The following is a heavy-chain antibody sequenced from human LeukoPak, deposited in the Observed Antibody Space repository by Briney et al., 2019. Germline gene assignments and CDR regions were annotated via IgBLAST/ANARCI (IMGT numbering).Heavy chain of an antibody. CDR3: ASVPLAAAAHPFDY. D-gene: IGHD6-13*01. CDR2: IYYSGST. Sequence: SETLSLTCTVSGGSISSGGYYWSWIRQPPGKGLEWIGSIYYSGSTYYNPSLKSRVTISVDKSKNQFSLKLSSVTAADTAVYYCASVPLAAAAHPFDYWGQGTLVTVSS. J-gene: IGHJ4*02. CDR1: GGSISSGGYY. V-gene: IGHV4-39*07.